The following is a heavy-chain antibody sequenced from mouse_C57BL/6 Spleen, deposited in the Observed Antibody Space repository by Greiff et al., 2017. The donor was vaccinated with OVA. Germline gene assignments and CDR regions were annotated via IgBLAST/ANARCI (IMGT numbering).Heavy chain of an antibody. J-gene: IGHJ3*01. CDR2: INPGSGGT. CDR1: GYAFTNYL. CDR3: ARYYGSSYAWFAY. V-gene: IGHV1-54*01. D-gene: IGHD1-1*01. Sequence: VQLVESGAELVRPGTSVKVSCKASGYAFTNYLIEWVKQRPGQGLEWIGVINPGSGGTNYNEKFKGKATLTADKSSSTAYMQLSSLTSEDSAVYFCARYYGSSYAWFAYWGQGTLVTVSA.